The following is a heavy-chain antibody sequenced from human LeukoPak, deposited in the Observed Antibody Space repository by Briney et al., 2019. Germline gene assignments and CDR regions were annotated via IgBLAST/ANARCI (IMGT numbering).Heavy chain of an antibody. D-gene: IGHD3-22*01. J-gene: IGHJ4*02. V-gene: IGHV5-51*01. CDR1: GYSFTTYW. CDR2: FYPGDSET. Sequence: GASLKIASSGSGYSFTTYWIGRARQLPGKGMECVGVFYPGDSETRYSPSFQGQVTISADKSISTAYRQWSSLKASDTAIHYCARYPKKYYDVTGYFDLWGQGTLVTVSS. CDR3: ARYPKKYYDVTGYFDL.